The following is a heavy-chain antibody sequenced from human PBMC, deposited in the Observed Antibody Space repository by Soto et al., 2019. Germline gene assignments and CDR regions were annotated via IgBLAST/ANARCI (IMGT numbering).Heavy chain of an antibody. CDR2: IYYSGST. CDR3: ARAQGSGFLVS. CDR1: GGSISSGDYY. Sequence: QVQLQESGPGLVKPSQTLSLTCTVSGGSISSGDYYWSWISQPPGKGLEWIGSIYYSGSTYYNPSLKSRVTIPVDTSKNQFSPKLSSVTAAATAVYYCARAQGSGFLVSWGQGTLVSVS. V-gene: IGHV4-30-4*01. J-gene: IGHJ4*02. D-gene: IGHD3-10*01.